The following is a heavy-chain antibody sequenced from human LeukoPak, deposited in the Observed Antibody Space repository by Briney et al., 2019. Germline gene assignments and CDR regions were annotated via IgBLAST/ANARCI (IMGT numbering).Heavy chain of an antibody. CDR3: AKDHSLYQLLSEAFDY. J-gene: IGHJ4*02. D-gene: IGHD2-2*01. Sequence: PGGSLRLSCAASGFTFSSYGMSWVRQAPGKGLEWVSAISGSGGSTYYAGSVKGRFTISRDNSKNTLYLQMNSLRAEDTAVYYCAKDHSLYQLLSEAFDYWGQGTLVTVSS. CDR2: ISGSGGST. CDR1: GFTFSSYG. V-gene: IGHV3-23*01.